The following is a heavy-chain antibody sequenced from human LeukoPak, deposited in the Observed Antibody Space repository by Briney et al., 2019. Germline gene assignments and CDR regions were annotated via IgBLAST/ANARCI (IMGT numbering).Heavy chain of an antibody. J-gene: IGHJ4*02. D-gene: IGHD5-12*01. V-gene: IGHV4-59*12. CDR1: GGSISSYY. CDR3: ARDAKGSGYTGTFGY. CDR2: IYYSGST. Sequence: SETLSLTCTVSGGSISSYYWSWIRQPPGKGLEWIGYIYYSGSTNYNPSLKSRVTISVDTSKNQFSLKLSSVTAADTAVYYCARDAKGSGYTGTFGYWGQGTLVTVSS.